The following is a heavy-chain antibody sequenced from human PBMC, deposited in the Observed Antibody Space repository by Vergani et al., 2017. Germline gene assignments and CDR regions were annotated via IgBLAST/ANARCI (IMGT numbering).Heavy chain of an antibody. D-gene: IGHD3-10*01. CDR2: ISNNDT. J-gene: IGHJ6*02. V-gene: IGHV4-61*02. Sequence: QVQLQESGPGLVKPSKTLSLTCTVSGGSITNGSHYWSWVRQSAGKGLEWIGRISNNDTTAKYNPSLKNRVTISTDMSKNRFLLTLTSVTAADTAVYYCARDTFVRSASQNPSATYASGEKFYYYYGMDVWGQGTTVTVSS. CDR3: ARDTFVRSASQNPSATYASGEKFYYYYGMDV. CDR1: GGSITNGSHY.